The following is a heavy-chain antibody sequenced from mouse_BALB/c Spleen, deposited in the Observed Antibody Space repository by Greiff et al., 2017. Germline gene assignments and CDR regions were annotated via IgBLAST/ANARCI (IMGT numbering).Heavy chain of an antibody. V-gene: IGHV1-77*01. Sequence: QVQLQQSGPELVKPGASVKISCKASGYSFTGYFMNWVKQRTGQGLEWIGEIYPGSGSTYYNEKFKGKATLTADKSSNTAYMQLSSLTSEDSAVYFCARMRDYDGHWGQGTLVTVSA. CDR2: IYPGSGST. J-gene: IGHJ3*01. CDR3: ARMRDYDGH. D-gene: IGHD2-4*01. CDR1: GYSFTGYF.